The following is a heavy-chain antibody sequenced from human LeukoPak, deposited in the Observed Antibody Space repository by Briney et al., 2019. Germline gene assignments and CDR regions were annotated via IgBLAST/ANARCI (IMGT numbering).Heavy chain of an antibody. CDR2: INHSGTT. CDR3: ARNRAAGSGTFYERNPLNFDS. J-gene: IGHJ4*02. V-gene: IGHV4-34*01. CDR1: TGSFTGYY. Sequence: SETLSLTCAVYTGSFTGYYWSWIRQPPGKGLEWIGEINHSGTTNYNPSLKSRLTLSVATSKTQFSLKLRSVTAADTAMYYCARNRAAGSGTFYERNPLNFDSWGQGTLVTVSS. D-gene: IGHD3-10*01.